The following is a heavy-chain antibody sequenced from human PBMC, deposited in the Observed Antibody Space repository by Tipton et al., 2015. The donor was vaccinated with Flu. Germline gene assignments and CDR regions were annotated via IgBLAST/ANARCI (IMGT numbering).Heavy chain of an antibody. CDR3: AREGVKSISARQVWFDP. Sequence: TLSLTCIVSGFSISSGYYWGWIRQPPGKGLEWIGSVYQSGTTYYSPSLKRRVTISVDVSNNQFSLKLSSVTAADTAVYYCAREGVKSISARQVWFDPWGQGTLVTVSS. CDR2: VYQSGTT. V-gene: IGHV4-38-2*02. CDR1: GFSISSGYY. J-gene: IGHJ5*02. D-gene: IGHD6-6*01.